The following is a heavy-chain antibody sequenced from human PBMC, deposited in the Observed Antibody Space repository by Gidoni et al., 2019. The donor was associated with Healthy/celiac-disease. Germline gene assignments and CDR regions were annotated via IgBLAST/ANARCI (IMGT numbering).Heavy chain of an antibody. Sequence: EVQLVESGGGLVQPGGSLRLSCAASGFTFSSYWMSWVRQAPGKGLEWVANIKQDGSEKYYVDSVKGRFTISRDNAKNSLYLQMNSLRAEDTAVYYCARDYYDSSGYYYAGLFDLWGRGTLVTVSS. V-gene: IGHV3-7*01. D-gene: IGHD3-22*01. CDR2: IKQDGSEK. J-gene: IGHJ2*01. CDR1: GFTFSSYW. CDR3: ARDYYDSSGYYYAGLFDL.